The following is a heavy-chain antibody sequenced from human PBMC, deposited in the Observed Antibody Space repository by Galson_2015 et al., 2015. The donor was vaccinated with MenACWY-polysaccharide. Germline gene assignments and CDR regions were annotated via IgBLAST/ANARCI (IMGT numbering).Heavy chain of an antibody. CDR2: LKGDGSSI. CDR1: GFTFSSYW. V-gene: IGHV3-74*01. D-gene: IGHD6-19*01. CDR3: ARDPVDGSGHFDY. J-gene: IGHJ4*02. Sequence: SLRLSCAASGFTFSSYWMHWVRQVPGKGLLWVSRLKGDGSSIIYADSVKGRFTISRDNTKNPVWLQMNSLRVEDTAVYYCARDPVDGSGHFDYWGQGSLVTVSS.